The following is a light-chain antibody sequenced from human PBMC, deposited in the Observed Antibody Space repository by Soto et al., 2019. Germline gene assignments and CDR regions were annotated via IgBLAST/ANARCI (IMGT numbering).Light chain of an antibody. J-gene: IGLJ3*02. CDR1: SSDVGGYNY. CDR3: SAYTSSNTPLV. CDR2: DVT. Sequence: QSALTQPASVSGSPGQSITISCTGTSSDVGGYNYVSWYQQHPGKAPKLMIYDVTNRLSGVSNRFSGSKSGNTASLTISGLQAEYEADYYCSAYTSSNTPLVFGGGTKLTVL. V-gene: IGLV2-14*01.